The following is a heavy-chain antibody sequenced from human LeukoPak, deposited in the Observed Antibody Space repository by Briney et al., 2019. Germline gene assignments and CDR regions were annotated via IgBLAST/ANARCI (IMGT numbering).Heavy chain of an antibody. D-gene: IGHD3-10*01. Sequence: GGSLRLSCAASGFTFDDYAMHWVRQAPGRGLEWVSGISWNSGSIGYADSVKGRFTISRDNAKNSLYLQMNSLRAEDTALYYCAKDTRSRGGYYNYYMDVWGKGTTVTVSS. CDR2: ISWNSGSI. J-gene: IGHJ6*03. CDR3: AKDTRSRGGYYNYYMDV. CDR1: GFTFDDYA. V-gene: IGHV3-9*01.